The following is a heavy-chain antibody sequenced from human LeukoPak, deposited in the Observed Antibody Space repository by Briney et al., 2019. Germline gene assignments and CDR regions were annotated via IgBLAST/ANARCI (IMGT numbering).Heavy chain of an antibody. V-gene: IGHV3-7*01. D-gene: IGHD2-21*02. CDR1: GFTFSNYW. CDR2: IKEDGSDK. CDR3: TSWGDTTAEYFQR. Sequence: GGSLRLSCAASGFTFSNYWMGWVRQAPGKGLEWVADIKEDGSDKYSVDSVKGRFTISRDNAKNSLYLQMNSLRVEDTAVYYCTSWGDTTAEYFQRWGQGTLVTVSS. J-gene: IGHJ1*01.